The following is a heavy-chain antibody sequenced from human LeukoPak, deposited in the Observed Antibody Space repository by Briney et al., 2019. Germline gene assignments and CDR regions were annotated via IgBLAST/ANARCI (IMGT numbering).Heavy chain of an antibody. Sequence: SETLSLTCAVYGGSFSGYYWSWIRQPPGKGREWSGEINHSGSTNDNPSLKSRVPISVDTSKNQFSLKLSSVTAADTAVYYCAREPSAAAIQRYFDYWGQGTLVTVSS. D-gene: IGHD2-2*02. CDR3: AREPSAAAIQRYFDY. CDR1: GGSFSGYY. V-gene: IGHV4-34*01. J-gene: IGHJ4*02. CDR2: INHSGST.